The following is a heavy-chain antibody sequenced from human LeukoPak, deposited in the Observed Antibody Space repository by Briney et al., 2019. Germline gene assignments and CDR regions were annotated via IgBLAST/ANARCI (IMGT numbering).Heavy chain of an antibody. CDR2: ISGSGGST. CDR3: AKEGKEGGSYSPPYYYYYMDV. D-gene: IGHD1-26*01. CDR1: GFTFSSYA. V-gene: IGHV3-23*01. Sequence: GGSLRLSCAASGFTFSSYAMSWVRQAPGKGLEWVSAISGSGGSTYYADSVKGRFTISRDNSKNTLYLQMNSLRAEDTAVYYCAKEGKEGGSYSPPYYYYYMDVWGKGTTVTVSS. J-gene: IGHJ6*03.